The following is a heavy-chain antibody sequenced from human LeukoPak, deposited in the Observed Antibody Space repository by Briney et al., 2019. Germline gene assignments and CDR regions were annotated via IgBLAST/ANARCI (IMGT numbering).Heavy chain of an antibody. CDR2: INHSGST. CDR3: ARRVYYYGSKIDY. Sequence: PSETLSLTRAVYGGSFSGYYWSWIRQPPGKGLEWIGEINHSGSTNYNPSLKSRVTISVDTSKNQFSLKLSSVTAADTAVYYCARRVYYYGSKIDYWGQGTLVTVSS. V-gene: IGHV4-34*01. CDR1: GGSFSGYY. D-gene: IGHD3-10*01. J-gene: IGHJ4*02.